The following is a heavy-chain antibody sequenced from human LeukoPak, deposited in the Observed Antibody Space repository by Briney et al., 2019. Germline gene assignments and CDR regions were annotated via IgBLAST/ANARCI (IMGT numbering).Heavy chain of an antibody. D-gene: IGHD1-26*01. CDR1: GYTFTSYG. J-gene: IGHJ4*02. CDR2: ISAYNGNT. CDR3: ARSFEWELPTY. Sequence: ASVKVSCKASGYTFTSYGISWVRQAPGQGLEWMGWISAYNGNTNYAQKLQGRVTMTRDTSISTAYMELSRLRSDDTAVYYCARSFEWELPTYWGQGTLVTVSS. V-gene: IGHV1-18*01.